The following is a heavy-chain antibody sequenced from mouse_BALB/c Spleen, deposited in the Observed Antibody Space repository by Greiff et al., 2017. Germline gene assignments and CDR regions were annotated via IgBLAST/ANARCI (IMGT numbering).Heavy chain of an antibody. CDR1: GFDFSRYW. D-gene: IGHD2-2*01. V-gene: IGHV4-1*02. CDR2: INPDSSTI. J-gene: IGHJ3*01. Sequence: EVKLQESGGGLVQPGGSLKLSCAASGFDFSRYWMSWVRQAPGKGLEWIGEINPDSSTINYTPSLKDKFIISRDNAKNTLYLQMSKVRSEDTALYYCARRGYDGRFAYWGQGTLVTVSA. CDR3: ARRGYDGRFAY.